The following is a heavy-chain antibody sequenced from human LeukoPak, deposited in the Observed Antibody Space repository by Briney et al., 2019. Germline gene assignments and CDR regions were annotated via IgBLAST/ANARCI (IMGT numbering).Heavy chain of an antibody. J-gene: IGHJ4*02. D-gene: IGHD3-22*01. CDR2: FFYSGST. V-gene: IGHV4-39*07. Sequence: SETLSLTCTVSGGSISSRPYCWGWIRQPPGKGLEWLGSFFYSGSTNYKPSLKSRVTISVDTSKNQFSLKLSSVTAADTAVYYCARVTGYMIEDYFDYWGQGTLVTVSS. CDR1: GGSISSRPYC. CDR3: ARVTGYMIEDYFDY.